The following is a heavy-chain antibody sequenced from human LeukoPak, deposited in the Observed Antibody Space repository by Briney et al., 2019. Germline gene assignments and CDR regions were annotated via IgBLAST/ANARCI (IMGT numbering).Heavy chain of an antibody. CDR2: ISSSSSYI. Sequence: GGSLRLSCAASGFTFSSYSMNWVRQAPGKGLEWVPSISSSSSYIYYADSVKGRFTISRDNAKNSLYLQMNSLRAEDTAVYYCARVRSAVVVPAATDYWGQGTLVTVSS. J-gene: IGHJ4*02. CDR1: GFTFSSYS. D-gene: IGHD2-2*01. CDR3: ARVRSAVVVPAATDY. V-gene: IGHV3-21*01.